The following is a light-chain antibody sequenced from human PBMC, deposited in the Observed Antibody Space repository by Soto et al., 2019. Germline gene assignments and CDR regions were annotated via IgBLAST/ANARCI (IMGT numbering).Light chain of an antibody. CDR2: DTS. V-gene: IGKV3-11*01. CDR3: QQRTNWLWT. Sequence: DIVLTQSPATLSLSPGERATLSCRASQSVSSSLAWYQQKPGQAPRLLIYDTSKRATGIPARFSGGGSGTDFTLTIRSLEPEDFAIYYCQQRTNWLWTFGQGTKVEIK. J-gene: IGKJ1*01. CDR1: QSVSSS.